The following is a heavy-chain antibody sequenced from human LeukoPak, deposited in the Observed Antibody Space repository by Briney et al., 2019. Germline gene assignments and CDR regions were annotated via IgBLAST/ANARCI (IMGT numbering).Heavy chain of an antibody. CDR3: ARDTYYYDSSGYWADY. CDR2: IYHSGST. J-gene: IGHJ4*02. V-gene: IGHV4-38-2*02. D-gene: IGHD3-22*01. Sequence: SETLSLTCTVSGYSISSGYYWGWIRQPPGKGLEWIGSIYHSGSTYYNPSLKSRVTISVDTSKNQFSLKLSSVTAADTAVYYCARDTYYYDSSGYWADYWGQGTLVTVSS. CDR1: GYSISSGYY.